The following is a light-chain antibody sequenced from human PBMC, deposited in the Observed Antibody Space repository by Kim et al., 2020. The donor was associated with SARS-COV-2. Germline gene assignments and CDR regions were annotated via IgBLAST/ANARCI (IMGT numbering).Light chain of an antibody. CDR3: QAWDRTTVV. CDR1: KLGNKY. Sequence: SVSPGQTASITCSGDKLGNKYTCWYQQKPGQSPVLVIYQDSKRPSGIPERFSGSNSGNTATLTISGTQAMDEADCYCQAWDRTTVVFGGGTQLTVL. V-gene: IGLV3-1*01. J-gene: IGLJ3*02. CDR2: QDS.